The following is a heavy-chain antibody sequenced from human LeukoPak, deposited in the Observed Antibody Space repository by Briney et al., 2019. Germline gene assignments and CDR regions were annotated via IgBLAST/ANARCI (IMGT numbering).Heavy chain of an antibody. CDR2: IYYSGST. J-gene: IGHJ4*02. V-gene: IGHV4-39*01. CDR3: ARHLDYDFWSGYSHYFDY. D-gene: IGHD3-3*01. Sequence: SETLSLTCTVSGGSISSSSYYWGWIRQPPGKGLEWIGSIYYSGSTYYNPSLKSRVTISVDTSKNQFSLKLSSVTAADTAVYYCARHLDYDFWSGYSHYFDYWGKGTLVTVSS. CDR1: GGSISSSSYY.